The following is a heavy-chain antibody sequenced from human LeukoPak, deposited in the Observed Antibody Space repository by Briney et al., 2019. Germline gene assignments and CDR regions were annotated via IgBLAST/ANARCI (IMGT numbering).Heavy chain of an antibody. D-gene: IGHD4-17*01. Sequence: PGGSLRLSCAASGFTGSHNYMSWVRQAPGKGLEWVSATHSSGGTYYADSVKGRFTISRDTSKNTLYLQINSLSVEDTAVYYCIVLGDSNHWGQGTLVTVSS. V-gene: IGHV3-53*01. CDR2: THSSGGT. J-gene: IGHJ5*02. CDR1: GFTGSHNY. CDR3: IVLGDSNH.